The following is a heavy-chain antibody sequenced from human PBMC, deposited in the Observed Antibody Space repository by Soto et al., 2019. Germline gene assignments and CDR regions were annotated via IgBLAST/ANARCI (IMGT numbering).Heavy chain of an antibody. CDR1: GYNFINYG. D-gene: IGHD3-10*01. J-gene: IGHJ4*02. CDR2: IRVHNGNT. CDR3: GRDLDGSGSYYTGY. V-gene: IGHV1-18*01. Sequence: QVHLVQSGVEVKKPGASVKVSCKASGYNFINYGITWVRQAPGQGLEWMGWIRVHNGNTNYAQNLQGRVTMTTDTSTSTAYMELRSLRSDDTAVYYCGRDLDGSGSYYTGYWGPGTLVTVSS.